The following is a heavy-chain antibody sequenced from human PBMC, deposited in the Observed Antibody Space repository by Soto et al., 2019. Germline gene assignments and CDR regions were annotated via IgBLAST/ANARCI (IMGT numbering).Heavy chain of an antibody. CDR2: ISSSSSYI. J-gene: IGHJ6*03. D-gene: IGHD2-2*01. CDR1: GFTFSSYS. V-gene: IGHV3-21*01. CDR3: AREAVGYCSSTSCPPSAYYYYMDV. Sequence: GGSLRLSCAASGFTFSSYSMNWVRQAPGKGLEWVSSISSSSSYIYYADSVKGRFTISRDNAKNSLYLQMNSLRAEDTAVYYCAREAVGYCSSTSCPPSAYYYYMDVWGKGTTVTVSS.